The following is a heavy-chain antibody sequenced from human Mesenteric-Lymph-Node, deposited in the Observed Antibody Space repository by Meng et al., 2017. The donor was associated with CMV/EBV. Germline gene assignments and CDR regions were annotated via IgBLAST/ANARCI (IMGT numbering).Heavy chain of an antibody. J-gene: IGHJ5*02. CDR3: ARDPKGGYSSGLWA. CDR1: GYTFTTYS. D-gene: IGHD6-19*01. V-gene: IGHV1-69*05. Sequence: SVKVSCKASGYTFTTYSIHWVRQAPGQGLEWMGGIIPIFGTANYAQKFQGRVTITTDESTSTAYMELSSLRSEDTAVYYCARDPKGGYSSGLWAWGQGTPVTVSS. CDR2: IIPIFGTA.